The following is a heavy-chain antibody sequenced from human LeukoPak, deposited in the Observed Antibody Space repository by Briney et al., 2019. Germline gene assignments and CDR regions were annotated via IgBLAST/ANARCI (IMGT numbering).Heavy chain of an antibody. J-gene: IGHJ4*02. D-gene: IGHD3-22*01. CDR1: GFTFSSYW. Sequence: GGSLRLSCAASGFTFSSYWMHWVRQAPGKGLVWVSRINSDGSSTSYADSVKGRFTISRDNAKNTAYLQMNSLKTEDTAVYYCTRHGDSSGYYYSFFYWGQGTLVTVSS. CDR3: TRHGDSSGYYYSFFY. CDR2: INSDGSST. V-gene: IGHV3-74*01.